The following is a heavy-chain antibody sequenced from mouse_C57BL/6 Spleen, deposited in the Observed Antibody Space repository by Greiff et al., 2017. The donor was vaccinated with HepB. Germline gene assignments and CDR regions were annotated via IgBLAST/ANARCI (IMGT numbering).Heavy chain of an antibody. J-gene: IGHJ2*01. D-gene: IGHD3-3*01. Sequence: EVQLQQSGPGLVKPSQSLSLTCSVTGYSITSGYYWNWIRQFPGNKLEWMGYISYDGSNNYNPSLKNRISITRDTSKNQFFLKLNSVTTEDTATYYCARGPRGTGDYWGQGTTLTVSS. V-gene: IGHV3-6*01. CDR3: ARGPRGTGDY. CDR2: ISYDGSN. CDR1: GYSITSGYY.